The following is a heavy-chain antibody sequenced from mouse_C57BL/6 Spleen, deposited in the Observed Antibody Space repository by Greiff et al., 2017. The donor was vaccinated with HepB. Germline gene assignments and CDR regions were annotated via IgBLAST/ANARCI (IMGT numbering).Heavy chain of an antibody. V-gene: IGHV5-4*01. J-gene: IGHJ3*01. Sequence: EVNVVESGGGLVKPGGSLKLSCAASGFTFSSYAMSWVRQTPEKRLEWVATISDGGSYTYYPDNVKGRFTISRDNAKNNLYLQMSHLKSEDTTMYYCAREGLKGWFAYWGQGTLVTVSA. CDR1: GFTFSSYA. CDR2: ISDGGSYT. CDR3: AREGLKGWFAY.